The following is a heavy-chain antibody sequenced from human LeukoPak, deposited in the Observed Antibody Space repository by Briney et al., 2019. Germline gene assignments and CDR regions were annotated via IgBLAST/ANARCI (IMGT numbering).Heavy chain of an antibody. D-gene: IGHD6-13*01. CDR3: ARDYVTGYSSSWIMGYYYYYGMDV. J-gene: IGHJ6*02. Sequence: EASVKVSCKASGYTFTSYVISWVRQAPGQGLEWMGWISAYNGNTNYAQKLQGRVTMTTDTSTSTAYMELRSLRSDDTAVYYCARDYVTGYSSSWIMGYYYYYGMDVWGQGTTVTVSS. CDR1: GYTFTSYV. CDR2: ISAYNGNT. V-gene: IGHV1-18*01.